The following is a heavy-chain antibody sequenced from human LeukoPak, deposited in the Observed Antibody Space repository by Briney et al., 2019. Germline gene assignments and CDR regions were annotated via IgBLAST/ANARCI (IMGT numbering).Heavy chain of an antibody. D-gene: IGHD6-13*01. V-gene: IGHV3-64*01. J-gene: IGHJ4*02. Sequence: PGGSLRLSCAASGFTFSSYAMHWVRQAPGKGLEYVSAISSNGGSAYYANSVKGRFTISRDNSKNTLYLQMGSLRAEDMAVYYCARGPPHSNYHYGNGYSSSCCLDYWGQGTLVTVSS. CDR2: ISSNGGSA. CDR1: GFTFSSYA. CDR3: ARGPPHSNYHYGNGYSSSCCLDY.